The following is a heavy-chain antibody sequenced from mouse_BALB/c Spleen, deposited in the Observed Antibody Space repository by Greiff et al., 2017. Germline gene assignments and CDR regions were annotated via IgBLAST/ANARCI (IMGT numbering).Heavy chain of an antibody. CDR2: INPYNDGT. CDR3: ASTAWFAY. Sequence: SGAELVKPGASVKLSCTASGFNIKDTYMHWVKQKPGQGLEWIGYINPYNDGTKYNEKFKGKATLTSDKSSSTAYMELSSLTSEDSAVYYCASTAWFAYWGQGTLVTVSA. D-gene: IGHD3-2*01. CDR1: GFNIKDTY. V-gene: IGHV1-14*01. J-gene: IGHJ3*01.